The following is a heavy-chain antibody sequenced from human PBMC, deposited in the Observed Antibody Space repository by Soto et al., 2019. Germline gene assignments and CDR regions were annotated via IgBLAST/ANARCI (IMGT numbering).Heavy chain of an antibody. D-gene: IGHD3-3*01. CDR1: GGSMSSSYW. CDR2: IYHSGST. J-gene: IGHJ4*02. Sequence: ETLSLSCAVAGGSMSSSYWWNWVRQPPGMGLWWIGKIYHSGSTNYNPSLKNRVTISVDKSNNQFSLRLSSVTAADTAVYFCVTSLNYEFWRDGGRHYYFDYWGQGTLVTVSS. CDR3: VTSLNYEFWRDGGRHYYFDY. V-gene: IGHV4-4*01.